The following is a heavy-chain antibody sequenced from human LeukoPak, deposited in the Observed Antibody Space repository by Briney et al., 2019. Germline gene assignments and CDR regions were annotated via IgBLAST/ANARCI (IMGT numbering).Heavy chain of an antibody. J-gene: IGHJ4*02. CDR1: GFTFSSYA. Sequence: GGSLRLSCAASGFTFSSYAMSWVRQAPGKGLEWVSPISISGAGTYYADSVKGRFTISRDNSKSTLYLQMNSLRAEDTAVYYCAKPGPYYYDSSGYYGPFDYWGQGTLVTVSS. CDR3: AKPGPYYYDSSGYYGPFDY. D-gene: IGHD3-22*01. V-gene: IGHV3-23*01. CDR2: ISISGAGT.